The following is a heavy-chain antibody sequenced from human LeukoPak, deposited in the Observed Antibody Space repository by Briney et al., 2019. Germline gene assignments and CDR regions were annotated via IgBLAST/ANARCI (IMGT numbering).Heavy chain of an antibody. V-gene: IGHV3-74*01. CDR1: GFTFSSYW. CDR3: ARDLAITMVRGVMGNYYYYYYGMDV. Sequence: PGGSLKLSCAASGFTFSSYWMHWVRQAPGKGLVWVSRINSDGSSTSYADSVKGRFTISRDNAKNTLYLQMNSLRAEDTAVYYRARDLAITMVRGVMGNYYYYYYGMDVWGKGTTVTISS. CDR2: INSDGSST. D-gene: IGHD3-10*01. J-gene: IGHJ6*04.